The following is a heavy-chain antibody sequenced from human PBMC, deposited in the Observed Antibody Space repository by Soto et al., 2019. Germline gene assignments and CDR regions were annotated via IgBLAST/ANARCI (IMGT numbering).Heavy chain of an antibody. CDR1: GYTLTELS. CDR2: FDPEDGET. Sequence: ASVKVSCKVSGYTLTELSMHWVRQAPGKGLEWMGGFDPEDGETIYAQKFQGRVTMTEDTSTDTAYMELSSLRSEDTAVYYCATAYYDSSGYYSFYYWGQGTLVTVSS. D-gene: IGHD3-22*01. J-gene: IGHJ4*02. V-gene: IGHV1-24*01. CDR3: ATAYYDSSGYYSFYY.